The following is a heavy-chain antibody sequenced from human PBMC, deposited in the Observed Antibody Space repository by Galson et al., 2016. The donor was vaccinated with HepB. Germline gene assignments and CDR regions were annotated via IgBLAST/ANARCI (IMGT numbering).Heavy chain of an antibody. D-gene: IGHD3-22*01. V-gene: IGHV3-11*06. CDR1: GFTFSDYY. J-gene: IGHJ4*02. CDR3: ARGVSTGFYYDSSGFYHYRGLFDY. Sequence: SLRLSCAASGFTFSDYYMSWIRQAPGKGLEWISDISTTSSYTNYADSVKGRLTISRDNAKNSLYLQMNSLRAEDTAVYYCARGVSTGFYYDSSGFYHYRGLFDYWGQGTLVTVSS. CDR2: ISTTSSYT.